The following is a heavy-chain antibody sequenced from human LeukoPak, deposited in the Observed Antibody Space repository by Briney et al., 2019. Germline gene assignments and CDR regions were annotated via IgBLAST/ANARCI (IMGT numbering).Heavy chain of an antibody. CDR2: INPNSGGT. D-gene: IGHD3-10*01. Sequence: ASVKVSCKASGYTFTGYYMHWVRQAPGQGLERMGWINPNSGGTNYAQKFQGRVTMTRDTSISTAYMELSRLRSDDTAVYYCARVALGYGSGSRFMFDPWGQGTLVTVSS. V-gene: IGHV1-2*02. J-gene: IGHJ5*02. CDR1: GYTFTGYY. CDR3: ARVALGYGSGSRFMFDP.